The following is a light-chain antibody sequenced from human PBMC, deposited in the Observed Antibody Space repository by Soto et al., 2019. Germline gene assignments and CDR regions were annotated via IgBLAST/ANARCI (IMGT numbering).Light chain of an antibody. CDR1: QSVGSY. J-gene: IGKJ2*01. CDR3: QQRDKWPRT. V-gene: IGKV3-11*01. Sequence: DIVLTQSPATLSLSPGERATLSCRASQSVGSYLAWFQHKPGQAPRLLIYGASNRATDIPGRFRGRGSGTDFTLTISSLESGDSAVYYCQQRDKWPRTFGQGTKLEIK. CDR2: GAS.